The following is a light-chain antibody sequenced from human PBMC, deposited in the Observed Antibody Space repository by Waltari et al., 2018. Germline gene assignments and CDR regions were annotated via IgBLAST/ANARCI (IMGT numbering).Light chain of an antibody. CDR1: TSNVGRKS. V-gene: IGLV1-44*01. CDR2: DYD. J-gene: IGLJ2*01. CDR3: AAWEDSLNGVL. Sequence: QSMLTQPPPASGTPGQRVTIPCYETTSNVGRKSVNRFQHLPGAAPNLLISDYDARPSGVPDRFSGSKSGTSASLVISGLQSDDEADYYCAAWEDSLNGVLFGGGTKLTVL.